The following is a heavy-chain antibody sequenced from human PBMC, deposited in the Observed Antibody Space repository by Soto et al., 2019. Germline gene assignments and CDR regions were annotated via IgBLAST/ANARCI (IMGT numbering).Heavy chain of an antibody. CDR3: ARGTWTMTRGAYTFDL. CDR1: GYTFTNYA. CDR2: INAGNGHT. J-gene: IGHJ4*02. Sequence: QVQLVQSGAEVKKPGASVKVSCKPSGYTFTNYAMQWVRQAPGQRLEWMGWINAGNGHTKYSQMFQGRVTITRDTYASTVYMDLSSLTSEDTPVYYCARGTWTMTRGAYTFDLWGQGTLVTVS. V-gene: IGHV1-3*01. D-gene: IGHD3-10*01.